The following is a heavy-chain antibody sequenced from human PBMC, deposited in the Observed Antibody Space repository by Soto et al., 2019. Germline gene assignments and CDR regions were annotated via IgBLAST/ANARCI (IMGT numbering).Heavy chain of an antibody. Sequence: GESLKISCKGSGYSFTSYWISWVRQMPGKGLEWMGRIDPSDSYTNYSPSFQGHVTISADKSISTAYLQWSSLKASDTAMYYCARHPPMVRGVIIFRFDPWGQGTLVTVSS. V-gene: IGHV5-10-1*01. CDR2: IDPSDSYT. CDR1: GYSFTSYW. J-gene: IGHJ5*02. CDR3: ARHPPMVRGVIIFRFDP. D-gene: IGHD3-10*01.